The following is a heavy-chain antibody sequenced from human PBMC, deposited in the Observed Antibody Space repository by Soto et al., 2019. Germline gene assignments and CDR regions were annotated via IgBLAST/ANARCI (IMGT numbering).Heavy chain of an antibody. CDR2: ISGSGGST. Sequence: GGSLRLSCSASGVTFSSYAMTWVRQAPGKGLEWVSAISGSGGSTYYAYSVKGRFTISRDNSKNTLYLQMNSLRAEDTAVYYCAKDLITIFGVADYWGQGTLVTVSS. D-gene: IGHD3-3*01. J-gene: IGHJ4*02. CDR3: AKDLITIFGVADY. V-gene: IGHV3-23*01. CDR1: GVTFSSYA.